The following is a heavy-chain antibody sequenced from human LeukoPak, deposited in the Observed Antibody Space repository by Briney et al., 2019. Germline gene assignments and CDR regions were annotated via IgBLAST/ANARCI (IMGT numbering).Heavy chain of an antibody. J-gene: IGHJ4*02. CDR2: IYYSGST. V-gene: IGHV4-59*08. Sequence: SETLSLTCTVSGGSISSYYWSWIRQPPGKGLEWIGYIYYSGSTNYNPSLKSRVTISGDTSKNQFSLKLSSVTAADTAVYYCARGKYYYDSSGYPIYDYWGQGTLVTVSS. D-gene: IGHD3-22*01. CDR3: ARGKYYYDSSGYPIYDY. CDR1: GGSISSYY.